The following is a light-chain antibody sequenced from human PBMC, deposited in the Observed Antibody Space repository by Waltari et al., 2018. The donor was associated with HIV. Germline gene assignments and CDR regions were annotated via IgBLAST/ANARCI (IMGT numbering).Light chain of an antibody. V-gene: IGKV3-15*01. CDR1: QSVSTN. CDR3: QQYYDWPLT. CDR2: DAS. J-gene: IGKJ4*01. Sequence: ETLMTQSPDTLSVSPGERVTLSCWASQSVSTNLTWYQQKPGQAPRLLIYDASTRATGISARFSGSGSGTEFTLTISSLQSEDFAVYYCQQYYDWPLTFGGGTKVE.